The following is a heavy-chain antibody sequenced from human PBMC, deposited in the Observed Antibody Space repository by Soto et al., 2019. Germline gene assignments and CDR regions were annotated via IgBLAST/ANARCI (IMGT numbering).Heavy chain of an antibody. V-gene: IGHV1-69*06. CDR2: IIPIFGTA. Sequence: GASVKVSCKASGGTFSSYAIGWVRQAPGQGLEWMGGIIPIFGTANSAQKFQGRVTITADKSASTAYMELSSLRSEDTAVYYCARGGYYDISGTYYFDYWGQGALVTVSS. J-gene: IGHJ4*02. D-gene: IGHD3-22*01. CDR3: ARGGYYDISGTYYFDY. CDR1: GGTFSSYA.